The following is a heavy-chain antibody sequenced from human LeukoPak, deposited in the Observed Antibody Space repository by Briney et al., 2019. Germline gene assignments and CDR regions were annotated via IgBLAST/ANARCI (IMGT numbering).Heavy chain of an antibody. Sequence: PGGSLRLSCAASGFTFSSYSMNWVRQAPGKGLEWVSSISSSSSYIYYADSVKGRFTISRDNAKNSLYLQMNSLRAEDTAVYYCARDIGSGPTGDCNVYWGQGTLVTVSS. D-gene: IGHD7-27*01. J-gene: IGHJ4*02. V-gene: IGHV3-21*01. CDR1: GFTFSSYS. CDR3: ARDIGSGPTGDCNVY. CDR2: ISSSSSYI.